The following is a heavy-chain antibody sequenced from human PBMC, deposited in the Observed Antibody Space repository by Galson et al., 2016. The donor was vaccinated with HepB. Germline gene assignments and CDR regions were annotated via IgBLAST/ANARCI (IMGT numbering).Heavy chain of an antibody. CDR3: AKDFGSTGYYQVFES. V-gene: IGHV3-23*01. CDR1: GFSFSTYW. CDR2: ISSRGITT. D-gene: IGHD3-22*01. Sequence: SLRLSCAASGFSFSTYWMHWVRQAPGKGLEWVSAISSRGITTFYSDSVKGRFTVSRDNSKNTLFLQMDSLRAEDTAIYYCAKDFGSTGYYQVFESWGQGTLVAVSS. J-gene: IGHJ4*02.